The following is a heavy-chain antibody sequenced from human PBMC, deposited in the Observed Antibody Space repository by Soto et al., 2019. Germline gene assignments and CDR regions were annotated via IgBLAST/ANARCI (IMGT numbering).Heavy chain of an antibody. CDR3: ARHLYCSRTSCDAFDI. D-gene: IGHD2-2*01. Sequence: SETLSLSCTVSGGSISSGGYYWSWIRQHPGKGLEWIGYIYYSGSTNYNPSLKSRVTISVDTSKNQFSLKLSSVTAADTAVYYCARHLYCSRTSCDAFDIWGQAPMVTVSS. J-gene: IGHJ3*02. CDR1: GGSISSGGYY. CDR2: IYYSGST. V-gene: IGHV4-61*08.